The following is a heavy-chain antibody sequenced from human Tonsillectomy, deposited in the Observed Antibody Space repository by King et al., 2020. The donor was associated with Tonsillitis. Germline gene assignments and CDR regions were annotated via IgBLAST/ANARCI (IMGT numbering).Heavy chain of an antibody. CDR2: ISYDGSNK. D-gene: IGHD6-19*01. CDR3: AKNGGGWYVGFDY. J-gene: IGHJ4*02. CDR1: GFTFSSYG. Sequence: VQLVESGGGVVQPGRSLRLSCAASGFTFSSYGMYWVRQAPGKGLEWVAVISYDGSNKYYADSVKGRFTISRDNSKNTLYLQMNSLRAEDTAVYYCAKNGGGWYVGFDYWGQGTLVTVSS. V-gene: IGHV3-30*18.